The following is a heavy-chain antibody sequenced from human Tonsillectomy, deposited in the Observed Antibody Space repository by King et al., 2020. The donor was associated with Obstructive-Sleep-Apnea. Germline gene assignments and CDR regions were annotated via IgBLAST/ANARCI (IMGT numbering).Heavy chain of an antibody. D-gene: IGHD6-13*01. V-gene: IGHV3-30*03. CDR2: TSYDGSNK. Sequence: VQLVESGGGVVQPGRSLRLSCAASGFTFSSYGMHWVRQAPGKGLEWVAVTSYDGSNKYYADSVKGRFTISRDNSKNTLYLQMNSLRAEDTDVYYCARAGMYRRSWSADYWGQGTLVTVSS. CDR3: ARAGMYRRSWSADY. J-gene: IGHJ4*02. CDR1: GFTFSSYG.